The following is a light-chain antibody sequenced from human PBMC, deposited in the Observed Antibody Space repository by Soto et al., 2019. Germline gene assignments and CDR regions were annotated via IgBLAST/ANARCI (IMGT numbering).Light chain of an antibody. J-gene: IGLJ1*01. CDR3: QSYDSSLSALYV. V-gene: IGLV1-40*01. Sequence: QSVLTQPPSVPGAPGQRVTISCTGSSSNIGAGYEVHWYQQLPGTAPKLLIYGNNNRPSGVPDRFSGPKSATSASLAITGLQAEDEADYYCQSYDSSLSALYVFGTGTKVTVL. CDR2: GNN. CDR1: SSNIGAGYE.